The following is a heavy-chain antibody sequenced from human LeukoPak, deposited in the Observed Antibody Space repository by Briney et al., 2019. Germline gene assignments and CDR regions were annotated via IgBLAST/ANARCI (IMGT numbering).Heavy chain of an antibody. Sequence: SETLSLTCTVSGGSISSGGYYWSWIRQPPGKGLEWIGETNHSGSTNYNPSLKSRVTISVDTSKNQFSLKLSSVTAADTAVYYCARGPLDYGNSTLDYWGQGTLVTVSS. V-gene: IGHV4-39*07. D-gene: IGHD4-11*01. CDR1: GGSISSGGYY. CDR2: TNHSGST. CDR3: ARGPLDYGNSTLDY. J-gene: IGHJ4*02.